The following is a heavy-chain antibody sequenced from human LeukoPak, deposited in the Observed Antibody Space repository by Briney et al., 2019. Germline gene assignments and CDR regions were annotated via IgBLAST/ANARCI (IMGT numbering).Heavy chain of an antibody. Sequence: PGGSLRLSCTASGFTFSSYGMHWVRQAPGKGLEWVAVIWYDGSNKYYADSVKGRFTISRDNSKNTLFLQMNSLRAEDTAVYYCARGFYSSSYVDYWGQGTLVTVSS. CDR2: IWYDGSNK. D-gene: IGHD6-13*01. J-gene: IGHJ4*02. CDR1: GFTFSSYG. V-gene: IGHV3-33*01. CDR3: ARGFYSSSYVDY.